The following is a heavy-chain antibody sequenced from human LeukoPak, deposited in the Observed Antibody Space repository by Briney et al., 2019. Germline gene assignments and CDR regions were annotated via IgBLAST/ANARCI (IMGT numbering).Heavy chain of an antibody. CDR2: IYPGDYDT. J-gene: IGHJ4*02. V-gene: IGHV5-51*01. CDR3: ARRGYDILTGYPDY. CDR1: EWRFTSYW. D-gene: IGHD3-9*01. Sequence: GGAMKIYFKSAEWRFTSYWIGWVRQMPGKGVEGMGIIYPGDYDTRYSPSFQGEVTISLDKSISTAYLQWSSLKASDTAMYYCARRGYDILTGYPDYWGQGTLVTVSS.